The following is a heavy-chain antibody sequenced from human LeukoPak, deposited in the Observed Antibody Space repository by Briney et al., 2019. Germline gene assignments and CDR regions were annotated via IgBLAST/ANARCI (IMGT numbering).Heavy chain of an antibody. V-gene: IGHV4-38-2*02. CDR1: GDSITSTYY. D-gene: IGHD4-23*01. J-gene: IGHJ5*02. CDR3: ASARKYNGNPNWIDL. CDR2: ISHSGNT. Sequence: PSETLSLTRNVSGDSITSTYYWGWIRPPPGKGLEWIGSISHSGNTYYNPSLKSRVTISVDTSKNHFSLNLSAVTAADTAVYYCASARKYNGNPNWIDLWGQGVLVTVSS.